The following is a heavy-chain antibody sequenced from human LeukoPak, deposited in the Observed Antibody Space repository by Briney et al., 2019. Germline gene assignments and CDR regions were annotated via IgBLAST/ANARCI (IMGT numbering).Heavy chain of an antibody. V-gene: IGHV3-49*04. CDR3: TRDLGSTWYDSAFDI. Sequence: GGSLRLSCTASGFTFGDYAMTWVRQAPGKGLEWVGFIASETYGGTAEYAASVKGRFTISRDDSKSIAYLQMNSLKIEDTAVYFCTRDLGSTWYDSAFDIWGQGTMVTVSS. D-gene: IGHD6-13*01. J-gene: IGHJ3*02. CDR2: IASETYGGTA. CDR1: GFTFGDYA.